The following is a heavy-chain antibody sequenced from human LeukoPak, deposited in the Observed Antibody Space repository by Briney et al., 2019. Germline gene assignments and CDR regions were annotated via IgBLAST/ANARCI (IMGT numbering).Heavy chain of an antibody. CDR3: SSSDYVCYFDY. Sequence: SETLPLTCTVSGGSIDSSSYYWGWIRQPPGKGLEWIGSIYYSGSTYYNPSLKSRVTISVDTSKNQFSLKLSSVTAADTAVYYCSSSDYVCYFDYWGQGTLVTVSS. V-gene: IGHV4-39*01. J-gene: IGHJ4*02. CDR1: GGSIDSSSYY. CDR2: IYYSGST. D-gene: IGHD4/OR15-4a*01.